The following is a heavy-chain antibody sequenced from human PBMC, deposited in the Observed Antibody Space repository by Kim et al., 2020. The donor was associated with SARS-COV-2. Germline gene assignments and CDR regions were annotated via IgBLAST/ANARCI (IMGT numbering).Heavy chain of an antibody. CDR2: IYYSWST. D-gene: IGHD6-13*01. CDR1: GGSISSSSYY. J-gene: IGHJ6*02. V-gene: IGHV4-39*07. Sequence: SETLSLTCTVSGGSISSSSYYWGWIRQPPGKGLEWIGSIYYSWSTYYNPSLKSRVPISVDTSKNQFSLKLSSVTAADTAVYYCARGYTIAAAGKDYYYYGMDVWGQGTTVTVSS. CDR3: ARGYTIAAAGKDYYYYGMDV.